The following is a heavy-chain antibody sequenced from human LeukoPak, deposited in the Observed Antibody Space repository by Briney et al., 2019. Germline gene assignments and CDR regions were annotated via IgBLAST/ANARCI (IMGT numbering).Heavy chain of an antibody. J-gene: IGHJ1*01. Sequence: PSETLSLTCTVSGGSISSCYWSWIRQPAGKGLEWIGRIYTNGSTNYNPSLKSRVTMSVDTSKNQFSLKLSSVTAADTAVYYCARGPLDFWSGYSNTAEYFQHWGQGTLVTVSS. CDR3: ARGPLDFWSGYSNTAEYFQH. CDR2: IYTNGST. CDR1: GGSISSCY. D-gene: IGHD3-3*01. V-gene: IGHV4-4*07.